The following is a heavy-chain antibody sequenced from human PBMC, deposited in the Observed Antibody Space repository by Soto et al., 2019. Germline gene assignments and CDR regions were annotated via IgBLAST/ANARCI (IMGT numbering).Heavy chain of an antibody. CDR1: GYTFTGYY. CDR3: ARDTAMVRFDY. Sequence: ASVKVSCKASGYTFTGYYIHWVRQAPGQGLEWMGWIYPNSGGTNYAQKFQGRVTMTRDTSISTTYMELSSLRSDDTAVYYCARDTAMVRFDYWGQGTLVTVSS. V-gene: IGHV1-2*02. J-gene: IGHJ4*02. D-gene: IGHD5-18*01. CDR2: IYPNSGGT.